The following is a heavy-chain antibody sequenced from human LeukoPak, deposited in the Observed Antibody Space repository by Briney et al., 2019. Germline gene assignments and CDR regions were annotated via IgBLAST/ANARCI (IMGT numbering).Heavy chain of an antibody. V-gene: IGHV4-39*07. CDR1: GVSISSGSNY. CDR2: IYSSGST. Sequence: SETLSLTCSVSGVSISSGSNYWGWIRQPPGKTLEWIGSIYSSGSTYYNSSLKSRVIILIDTSKNHFSLTLSSVTAADTAVYYCTRSDGYGLVGIWGQGTMVTGSS. CDR3: TRSDGYGLVGI. J-gene: IGHJ3*01. D-gene: IGHD3-10*01.